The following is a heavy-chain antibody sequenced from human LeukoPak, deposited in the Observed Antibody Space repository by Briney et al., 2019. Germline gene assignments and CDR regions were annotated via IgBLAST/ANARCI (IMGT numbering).Heavy chain of an antibody. V-gene: IGHV4-59*01. CDR3: ARAGYSYGPAHDMDV. CDR2: IHYSGSI. CDR1: GGSISSYY. Sequence: SETLSLTCTVSGGSISSYYWSWIRQPPGKGLEWIGYIHYSGSINYNPSLKSRVTISVDTSKNQFSLKLSSVTAADTAVYYCARAGYSYGPAHDMDVWGQGTTVTVSS. D-gene: IGHD5-18*01. J-gene: IGHJ6*02.